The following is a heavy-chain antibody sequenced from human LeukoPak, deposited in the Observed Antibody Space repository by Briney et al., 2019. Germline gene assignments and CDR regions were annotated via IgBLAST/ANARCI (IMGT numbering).Heavy chain of an antibody. V-gene: IGHV1-2*02. CDR2: SSAYNGDT. CDR3: ASMTGSWGNYFDY. J-gene: IGHJ4*02. D-gene: IGHD3-10*01. CDR1: GYTFTGYY. Sequence: GASVKVSCRASGYTFTGYYMHWVRQAPGQGLEWMGWSSAYNGDTNYAQKFQGRVTMTRDTSTSTVYMELSSLRSEDTAVSYCASMTGSWGNYFDYWGQGTLVTVSS.